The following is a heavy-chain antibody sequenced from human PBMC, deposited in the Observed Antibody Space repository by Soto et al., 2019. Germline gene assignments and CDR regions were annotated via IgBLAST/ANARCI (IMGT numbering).Heavy chain of an antibody. CDR1: GYTFTSYG. J-gene: IGHJ4*02. V-gene: IGHV1-18*04. CDR3: ARVRSIAARPCYFDY. D-gene: IGHD6-6*01. CDR2: ISAYNGNT. Sequence: QVQLVQSGAEVKKPGASVKVSCKASGYTFTSYGISWGRRAPGQGLEWMGWISAYNGNTNYAQKLQGRVTMTTDTSTSTAYMELRSLRSDDTAVYYCARVRSIAARPCYFDYWGQGTLVTVSS.